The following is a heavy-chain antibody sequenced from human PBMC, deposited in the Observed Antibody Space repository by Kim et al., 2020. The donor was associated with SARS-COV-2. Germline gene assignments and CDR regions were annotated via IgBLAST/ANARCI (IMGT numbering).Heavy chain of an antibody. CDR1: GFTFTKVW. CDR3: TTDYERIGGLCDGETCYPASL. D-gene: IGHD2-21*01. CDR2: IRSKADGGTA. J-gene: IGHJ4*02. V-gene: IGHV3-15*01. Sequence: GGSLRLSCADSGFTFTKVWLSWVRQAPGKGLEWVGRIRSKADGGTADYAAPVKGRFTISRDDSKNTLYLQMNGLRAEDTAFYHCTTDYERIGGLCDGETCYPASLWGQGTLVTVSS.